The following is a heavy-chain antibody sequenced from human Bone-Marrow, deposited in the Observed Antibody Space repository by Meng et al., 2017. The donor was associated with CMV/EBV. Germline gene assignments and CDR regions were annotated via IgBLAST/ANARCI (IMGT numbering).Heavy chain of an antibody. CDR2: IYYSGDT. V-gene: IGHV4-39*07. J-gene: IGHJ6*02. CDR3: ARDKRDSSWASPAYYYYYGMDV. Sequence: SDTLSLTCTVSGGSISRSSYYWGWIRQPPGKGLEWIGSIYYSGDTYYNPSLKSRVTISVDKSKNQFSLKLSSVTAADTAVYYCARDKRDSSWASPAYYYYYGMDVWGQGTTVTVSS. CDR1: GGSISRSSYY. D-gene: IGHD6-13*01.